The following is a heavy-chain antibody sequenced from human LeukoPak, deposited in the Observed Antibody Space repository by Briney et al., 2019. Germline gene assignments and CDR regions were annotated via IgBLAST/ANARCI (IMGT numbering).Heavy chain of an antibody. Sequence: SVKVSCKASGGTFSSYAISWVRQAPGQGLEWMGGIIPIFGTANYAQKFQGGVTITADESTSTAYMELSSLRSEDTAVYYCARDYCSSTSCLFDYWGQGTLVTVSS. CDR3: ARDYCSSTSCLFDY. J-gene: IGHJ4*02. D-gene: IGHD2-2*01. CDR1: GGTFSSYA. CDR2: IIPIFGTA. V-gene: IGHV1-69*13.